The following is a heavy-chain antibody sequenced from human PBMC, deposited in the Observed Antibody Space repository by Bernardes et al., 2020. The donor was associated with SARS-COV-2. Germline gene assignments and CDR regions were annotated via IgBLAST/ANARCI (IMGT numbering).Heavy chain of an antibody. CDR1: GFTVSVYW. CDR3: ARAPRYCSAGTCYGAFDI. D-gene: IGHD2-15*01. J-gene: IGHJ3*02. CDR2: VNSDGSRI. V-gene: IGHV3-74*03. Sequence: GSLRLSCAASGFTVSVYWMHWVRQAPGKGLVWVARVNSDGSRITYADSVKGRFTLSRDTSKNTVYLQMNSLRAEDTAVYYCARAPRYCSAGTCYGAFDIWGQGTMVTVSS.